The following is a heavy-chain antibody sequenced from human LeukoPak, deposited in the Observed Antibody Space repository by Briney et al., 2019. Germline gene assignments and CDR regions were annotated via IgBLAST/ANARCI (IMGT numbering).Heavy chain of an antibody. D-gene: IGHD3-3*01. CDR1: GGSLSSYY. V-gene: IGHV4-59*01. J-gene: IGHJ4*02. Sequence: SETLSLTCTVSGGSLSSYYWNWIRQPPGKGLEWIGFIFYSGSTNYNPSLRSRVTISVDTSKNQFSLKLSFVTAADTAVYYCARAPHYYDFWSGYDYWGQGTLVTVSS. CDR3: ARAPHYYDFWSGYDY. CDR2: IFYSGST.